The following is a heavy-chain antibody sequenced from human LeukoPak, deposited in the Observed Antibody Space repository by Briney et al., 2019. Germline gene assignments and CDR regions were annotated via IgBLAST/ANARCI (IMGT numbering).Heavy chain of an antibody. D-gene: IGHD6-19*01. V-gene: IGHV1-18*01. CDR2: ISAYNGNT. CDR1: GYTFTSYG. J-gene: IGHJ6*02. Sequence: GASVKVSCKASGYTFTSYGISWVRQAPGQGLEWMGWISAYNGNTNYAQKLQGRVTMTTDTSTSTAYMELRSLRSDDTAVYYCARDWLADYYYYGMNVWGQGTTVTVSS. CDR3: ARDWLADYYYYGMNV.